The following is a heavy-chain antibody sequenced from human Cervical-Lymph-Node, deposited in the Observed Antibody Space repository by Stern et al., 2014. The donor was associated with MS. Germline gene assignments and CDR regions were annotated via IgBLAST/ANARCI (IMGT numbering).Heavy chain of an antibody. V-gene: IGHV1-69*01. CDR3: ARVGGYCSSTSCYADY. Sequence: QVQLGQSGAEVKKPGSSVKVSCKASGGTFSSYAISWVRQAPGQGLEWMGGIIPIFGTANYAQEFQGRVTITADESTSTAYMELSSLRSEDTAVYYCARVGGYCSSTSCYADYWGQGTLVTVSS. J-gene: IGHJ4*02. CDR1: GGTFSSYA. CDR2: IIPIFGTA. D-gene: IGHD2-2*01.